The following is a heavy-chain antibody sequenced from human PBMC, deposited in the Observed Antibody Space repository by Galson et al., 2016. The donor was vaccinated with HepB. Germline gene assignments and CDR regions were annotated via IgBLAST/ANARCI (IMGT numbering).Heavy chain of an antibody. CDR3: AHRRGSGSPWAYGAFDI. CDR1: GFSLSTTGVG. Sequence: PALVKPTQTLTLTCTFSGFSLSTTGVGVGWIRQPPGKALEWLALKYWDDDKYYNPSLKTRLIITKDTSKNQVVLTMTNIDPVDTATYYCAHRRGSGSPWAYGAFDIWGQGTMVTVSS. J-gene: IGHJ3*02. V-gene: IGHV2-5*02. D-gene: IGHD1-26*01. CDR2: KYWDDDK.